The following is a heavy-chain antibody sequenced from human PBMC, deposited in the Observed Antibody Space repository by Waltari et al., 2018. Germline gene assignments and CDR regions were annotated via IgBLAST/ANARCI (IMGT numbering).Heavy chain of an antibody. CDR3: ARSSLQGDWFDP. D-gene: IGHD3-16*01. J-gene: IGHJ5*02. CDR2: IFPNDEK. CDR1: GFSPSNARTG. V-gene: IGHV2-26*01. Sequence: QVTLKESGPVLVKPTETLTLTCTVSGFSPSNARTGVSCTRQPPGKALEWLAHIFPNDEKSYSTSLKSRLTISKDTSKSQVVLTMTNMDPVDTATYYCARSSLQGDWFDPWGQGTLVTVSS.